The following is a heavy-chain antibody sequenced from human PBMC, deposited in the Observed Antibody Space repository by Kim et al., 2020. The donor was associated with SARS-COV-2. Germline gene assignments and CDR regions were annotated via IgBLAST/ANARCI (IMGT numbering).Heavy chain of an antibody. D-gene: IGHD2-15*01. CDR3: ARGRGDCSGGSCYPEGGF. V-gene: IGHV4-34*01. CDR2: ISHSGST. Sequence: SETLSLTCAVYGGSFSGYYWSWIRQPPGKGLEWIGEISHSGSTNYNPSLKSRVTISVDTSKNQFSLKLYSVTAADTAVDYCARGRGDCSGGSCYPEGGF. CDR1: GGSFSGYY. J-gene: IGHJ5*01.